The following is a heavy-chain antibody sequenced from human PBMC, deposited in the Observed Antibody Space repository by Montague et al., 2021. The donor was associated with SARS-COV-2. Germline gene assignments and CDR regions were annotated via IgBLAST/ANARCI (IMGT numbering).Heavy chain of an antibody. J-gene: IGHJ6*02. Sequence: SETLSLTCAVYGGSFSGYYWSWIRQPPGKGLEWIGEINHSGSTNYNPSLKSRVTISVDTSKNQFSLKLSSVTAADTAVYYCARSKPVSSFYYYYGMDVWGHGTTVTVSS. CDR2: INHSGST. CDR1: GGSFSGYY. V-gene: IGHV4-34*01. CDR3: ARSKPVSSFYYYYGMDV. D-gene: IGHD1-14*01.